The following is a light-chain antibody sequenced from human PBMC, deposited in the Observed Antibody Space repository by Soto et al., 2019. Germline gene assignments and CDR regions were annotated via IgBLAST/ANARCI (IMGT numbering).Light chain of an antibody. Sequence: SVLTQPPSASGSPGQSVTISCTGTSSDVGGSNFVSWYQQYPGKAPKLMIYEVSKRPSGVSNRFSGSKSGNTASLTISGLQPEDEADYYCSSYTTSNTRQIVFGTGTKATVL. CDR3: SSYTTSNTRQIV. CDR2: EVS. V-gene: IGLV2-14*01. J-gene: IGLJ1*01. CDR1: SSDVGGSNF.